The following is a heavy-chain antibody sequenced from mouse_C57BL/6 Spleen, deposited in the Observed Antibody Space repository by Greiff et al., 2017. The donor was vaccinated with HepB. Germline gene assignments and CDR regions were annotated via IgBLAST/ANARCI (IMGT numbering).Heavy chain of an antibody. CDR1: GYTFTNYW. CDR3: ARDYYGSHYFDY. V-gene: IGHV1-63*01. Sequence: QVQLQQSGAELVRPGTSVKMSCKASGYTFTNYWIGWAKQRPGHGLEWIGDIYPGGGSTNYNEKFKGKATLTADKSSSTAYMQFSSLTSEDSAIYYCARDYYGSHYFDYWGQGTTLTVSS. J-gene: IGHJ2*01. CDR2: IYPGGGST. D-gene: IGHD1-1*01.